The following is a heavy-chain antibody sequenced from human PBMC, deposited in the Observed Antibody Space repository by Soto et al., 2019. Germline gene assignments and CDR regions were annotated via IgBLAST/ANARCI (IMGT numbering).Heavy chain of an antibody. CDR2: ISSGSNYI. Sequence: GGSLRLSCAASGFTFSSYSINWVRQAPGKGLEWVSSISSGSNYIYYADSVKGRFTISRDNAQNSVFLQMNSLRAEDTAVYYCARASTTVVTLHYYYGMDVWGQGTTVTVSS. J-gene: IGHJ6*02. V-gene: IGHV3-21*04. CDR1: GFTFSSYS. D-gene: IGHD4-17*01. CDR3: ARASTTVVTLHYYYGMDV.